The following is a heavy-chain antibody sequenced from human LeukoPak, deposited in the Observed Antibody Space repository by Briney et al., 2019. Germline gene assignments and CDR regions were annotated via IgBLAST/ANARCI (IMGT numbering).Heavy chain of an antibody. D-gene: IGHD5-18*01. CDR2: INPNSGGT. J-gene: IGHJ4*02. Sequence: ASVKVSRKASGYTFTGYYMHWVRQAPGLGLEWMGWINPNSGGTNYAQKFQGRVTMTRDTSISTAYMELSRLRSDDTAVYYCARGDRIQLWLLYYFDYWGQGTLVTVSS. V-gene: IGHV1-2*02. CDR1: GYTFTGYY. CDR3: ARGDRIQLWLLYYFDY.